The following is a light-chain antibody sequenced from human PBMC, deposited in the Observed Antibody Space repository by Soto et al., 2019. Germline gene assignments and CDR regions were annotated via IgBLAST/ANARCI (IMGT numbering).Light chain of an antibody. J-gene: IGKJ4*01. CDR1: QSVSSSY. CDR2: TAS. CDR3: QHFGSSPLT. V-gene: IGKV3-20*01. Sequence: EIVLTQSPGTVSLSPGERVSLSCRASQSVSSSYLAWYQHKPGQAPRLLMSTASNRATGSPDRFSGSGSGSDFTLTISRLEPEDFAVYYCQHFGSSPLTFGGGSKVDIK.